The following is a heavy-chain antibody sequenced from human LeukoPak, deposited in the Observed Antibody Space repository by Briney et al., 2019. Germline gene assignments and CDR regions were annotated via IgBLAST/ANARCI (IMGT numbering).Heavy chain of an antibody. CDR3: ARGAVPYCSGGSCYRAFDI. D-gene: IGHD2-15*01. Sequence: ASVKVSCKASGYTFTSYDINWVRQATGQGLEWMGWMNPNSGNTAYAQKFQGRVTMTRNTSISTAYMELSGLRSEDTAVYYCARGAVPYCSGGSCYRAFDIWGQGTMVTVSS. CDR2: MNPNSGNT. CDR1: GYTFTSYD. J-gene: IGHJ3*02. V-gene: IGHV1-8*01.